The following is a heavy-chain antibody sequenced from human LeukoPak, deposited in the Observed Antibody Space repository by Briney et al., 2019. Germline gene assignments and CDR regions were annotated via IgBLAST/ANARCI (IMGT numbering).Heavy chain of an antibody. CDR3: ARHVPYCSSASCSIYYFDY. CDR1: GGSISSSTYY. J-gene: IGHJ4*02. V-gene: IGHV4-39*01. D-gene: IGHD2-2*01. CDR2: IYYRGST. Sequence: SETLSLTCTVSGGSISSSTYYWGWIRQPPGKGLEWIGCIYYRGSTYYNPSLKSRVTISVDTSKNQLSLKLSSVTAADTAVYYCARHVPYCSSASCSIYYFDYWGQGTLVTVSS.